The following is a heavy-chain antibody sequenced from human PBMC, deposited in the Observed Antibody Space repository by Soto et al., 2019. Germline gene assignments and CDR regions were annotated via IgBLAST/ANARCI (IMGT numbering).Heavy chain of an antibody. CDR2: ISSSGSTI. Sequence: PGGSLRLSCAASRFTFSSYEMNWVRQAPGKGLEWVSYISSSGSTIYYADSVKGRFTISRDNAKNSLYLQMNSLRAEDTAVYYCAKCITMVRGVISHYYYYGMDVWGQGTTVTVSS. V-gene: IGHV3-48*03. CDR1: RFTFSSYE. D-gene: IGHD3-10*01. CDR3: AKCITMVRGVISHYYYYGMDV. J-gene: IGHJ6*02.